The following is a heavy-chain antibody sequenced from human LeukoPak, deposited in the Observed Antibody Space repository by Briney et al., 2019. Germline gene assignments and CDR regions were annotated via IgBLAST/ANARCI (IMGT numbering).Heavy chain of an antibody. J-gene: IGHJ5*02. CDR1: GGSISSYY. CDR3: ARGFTLFDP. Sequence: SETLSLTCTVSGGSISSYYWSWIRQHPGKGLEWIGYIYYSGSTNFNPSLKSRVTISVDTSKNQFSLKLSSVTAADTALYYCARGFTLFDPWGQGTLVTVSS. V-gene: IGHV4-59*01. D-gene: IGHD2/OR15-2a*01. CDR2: IYYSGST.